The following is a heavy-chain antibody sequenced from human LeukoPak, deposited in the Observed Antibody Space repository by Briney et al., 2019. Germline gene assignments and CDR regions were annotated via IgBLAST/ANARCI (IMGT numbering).Heavy chain of an antibody. D-gene: IGHD3-10*01. CDR3: AAYGSGSYYYYYYGMDV. V-gene: IGHV3-7*01. Sequence: TGGSLRLSCAASGFTFNDHSMDWVRQAPGKGLEWVANIKQDGSEKYYVDSVKGRFTISRDNAKNSLYLQMNSLRAEDTAVYYCAAYGSGSYYYYYYGMDVWGQGTTVTVSS. J-gene: IGHJ6*02. CDR1: GFTFNDHS. CDR2: IKQDGSEK.